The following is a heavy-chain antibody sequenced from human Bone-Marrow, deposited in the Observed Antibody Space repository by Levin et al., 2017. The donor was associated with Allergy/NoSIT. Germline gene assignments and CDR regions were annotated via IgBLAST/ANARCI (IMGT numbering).Heavy chain of an antibody. CDR1: GFTFSRYS. V-gene: IGHV3-48*02. CDR3: ARSECSGTSCYYCFDS. J-gene: IGHJ4*02. D-gene: IGHD2-2*01. Sequence: PGGSLRLSCAASGFTFSRYSMNWVRQAPGRGLEWVSYISRSSSTISYADSVKGRFTISRDNAKNSLYLQMNSLRDEDTAVYYCARSECSGTSCYYCFDSWGQGTLVTVSS. CDR2: ISRSSSTI.